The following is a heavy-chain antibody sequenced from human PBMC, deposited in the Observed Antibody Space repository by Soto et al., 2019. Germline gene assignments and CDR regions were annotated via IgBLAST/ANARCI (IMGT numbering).Heavy chain of an antibody. CDR1: GGSISSGDYY. CDR2: IYYSGST. J-gene: IGHJ4*02. CDR3: ARVQGGGGAMVHNY. V-gene: IGHV4-30-4*01. D-gene: IGHD5-18*01. Sequence: QVQLQESGPGLVKPSQTLSLTCTVSGGSISSGDYYWSWIRQPPGKGLEWIGYIYYSGSTYYNPSLKGRVTILVATSKNQFSLKRSSGTAADTAVYYCARVQGGGGAMVHNYWGQGTLVTVSS.